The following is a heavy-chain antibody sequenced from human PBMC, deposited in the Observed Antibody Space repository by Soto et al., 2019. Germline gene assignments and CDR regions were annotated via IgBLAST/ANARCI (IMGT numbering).Heavy chain of an antibody. CDR1: GLIFSNHA. CDR2: ISASGNLI. J-gene: IGHJ4*02. D-gene: IGHD6-13*01. Sequence: GGSLRLSCAASGLIFSNHAMSWVRQAPGKGLEWVSGISASGNLIYYADSVKGRFNMSRDNSKNTLYLQMNSLRAEDTAVYFCAKRQGIGSAAKNFDFWGQGTLVT. CDR3: AKRQGIGSAAKNFDF. V-gene: IGHV3-23*01.